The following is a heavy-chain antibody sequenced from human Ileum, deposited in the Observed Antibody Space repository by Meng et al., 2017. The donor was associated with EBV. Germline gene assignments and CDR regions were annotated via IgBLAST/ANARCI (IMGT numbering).Heavy chain of an antibody. V-gene: IGHV4-4*02. CDR3: ASGRDYAWHS. CDR2: IYHSGST. D-gene: IGHD4-17*01. J-gene: IGHJ4*02. Sequence: QVPLQGAGPGLGKPSGTLSLTCAVSGDSISSNNWWSWVRPPPGKGLEWIGEIYHSGSTNYNPSFKSRVTMSVDKSKNQISLNLSSVTAADTAVYYCASGRDYAWHSWGRGTLVTVSS. CDR1: GDSISSNNW.